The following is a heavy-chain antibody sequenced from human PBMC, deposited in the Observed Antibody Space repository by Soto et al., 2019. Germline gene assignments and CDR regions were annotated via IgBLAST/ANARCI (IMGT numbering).Heavy chain of an antibody. CDR3: AREVASYGSTYFDY. CDR2: TYYRGTT. Sequence: ETLSLTCSVSGGSIRGYYWTWIRQPPGKGLEWIGYTYYRGTTKYNPSLNSRVTISADTSQNQISLKLTSVTAADTAVYYCAREVASYGSTYFDYWGQGTLVTVSS. D-gene: IGHD3-16*01. V-gene: IGHV4-59*01. CDR1: GGSIRGYY. J-gene: IGHJ4*02.